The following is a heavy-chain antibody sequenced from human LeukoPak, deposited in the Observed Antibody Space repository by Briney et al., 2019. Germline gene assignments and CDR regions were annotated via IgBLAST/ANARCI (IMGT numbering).Heavy chain of an antibody. J-gene: IGHJ4*02. D-gene: IGHD2-2*01. CDR1: GFTFSSYG. Sequence: PGGSLRLSCAASGFTFSSYGMHWVRQAPGKGLEWVAVIWYDGSNKYYADSVKGRFTISRDNSKNTLYLQMNSLRAEDTAVYYCAREPCSSTSCCIFDYWGQGTLVTVSS. CDR2: IWYDGSNK. V-gene: IGHV3-33*01. CDR3: AREPCSSTSCCIFDY.